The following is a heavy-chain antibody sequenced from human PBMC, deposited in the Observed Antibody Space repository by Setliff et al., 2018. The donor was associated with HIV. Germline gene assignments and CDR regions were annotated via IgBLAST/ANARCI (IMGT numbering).Heavy chain of an antibody. CDR3: AREGDGIDF. V-gene: IGHV4-39*02. CDR1: GDSISSGSYF. Sequence: SETLSLTCTVSGDSISSGSYFWIWIRQPAGKGLEWIGTVHYTGNTYHNPSLKSRVTISVEVSKNQISLKLTAVTAADSAVYYCAREGDGIDFWGQGTLVTV. CDR2: VHYTGNT. D-gene: IGHD2-21*02. J-gene: IGHJ4*02.